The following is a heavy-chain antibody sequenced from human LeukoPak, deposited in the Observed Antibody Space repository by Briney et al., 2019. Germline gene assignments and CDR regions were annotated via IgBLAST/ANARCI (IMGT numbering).Heavy chain of an antibody. V-gene: IGHV4-59*08. CDR1: GHSVKSDC. D-gene: IGHD4-23*01. Sequence: SETLSLTCTVSGHSVKSDCWSWVRQPPGKRLEFIAYICDDESTNYNPSLGGRATIPKDTSKNQFSLEVTSVTAADTDVYYCARLLWGNSNPTYHYFDLWGRGTLVTVSS. J-gene: IGHJ2*01. CDR2: ICDDEST. CDR3: ARLLWGNSNPTYHYFDL.